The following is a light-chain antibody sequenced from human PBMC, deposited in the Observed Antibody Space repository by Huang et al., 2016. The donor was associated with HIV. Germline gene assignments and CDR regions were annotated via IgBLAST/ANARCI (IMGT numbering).Light chain of an antibody. CDR1: QAIDKY. Sequence: DIQMTQFPTSLSASVEDRVTITCRAGQAIDKYLNWYQHKSGRAPRLLIYGASKLQSGVPSRFSGRASGTHFSLTINSLQPDDSAIYYCQQSYRTPRTFGQGTNLEI. J-gene: IGKJ2*01. CDR2: GAS. CDR3: QQSYRTPRT. V-gene: IGKV1-39*01.